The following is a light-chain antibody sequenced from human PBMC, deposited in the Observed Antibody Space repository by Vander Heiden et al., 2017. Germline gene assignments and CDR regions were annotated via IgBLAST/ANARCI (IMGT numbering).Light chain of an antibody. Sequence: SYELTQPPSVSVSPGQTASITCSGDPLPHHYGYWYQQKPGQAPVLVIYKDSERPSGIPERFSGSSSGTTGKLTISGVQAEDEADYYCQSADSSDTYEVFGGGTKLTVL. J-gene: IGLJ3*02. CDR2: KDS. CDR1: PLPHHY. CDR3: QSADSSDTYEV. V-gene: IGLV3-25*03.